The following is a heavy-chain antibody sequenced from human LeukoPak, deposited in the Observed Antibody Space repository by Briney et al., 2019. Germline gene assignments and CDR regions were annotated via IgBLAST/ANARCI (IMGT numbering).Heavy chain of an antibody. D-gene: IGHD3-10*01. CDR1: GYTLTGYY. CDR2: INPNSGGT. Sequence: ASVKVSCKASGYTLTGYYMHWVRQAPGQGLEWMGWINPNSGGTNYAQKFQGRVTMTRDTSISTAYMELSRLRSDDTAVYYCARGVLWFGELLLYYFDYWGQGTLVTVSS. V-gene: IGHV1-2*02. J-gene: IGHJ4*02. CDR3: ARGVLWFGELLLYYFDY.